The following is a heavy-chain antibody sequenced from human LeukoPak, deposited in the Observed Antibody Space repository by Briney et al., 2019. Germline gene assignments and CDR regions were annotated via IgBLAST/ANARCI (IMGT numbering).Heavy chain of an antibody. CDR2: ISGDGGST. Sequence: GGFLRLSCAASGFTFDDYAMHWVRQAPGKGLEWVSLISGDGGSTYYADSVKGRFTISRDNNKNSLYLQMNSLRTEDTALYYCAKDIHMGSSWLVFDYWGQGTLVTVSS. CDR3: AKDIHMGSSWLVFDY. CDR1: GFTFDDYA. V-gene: IGHV3-43*02. J-gene: IGHJ4*02. D-gene: IGHD6-19*01.